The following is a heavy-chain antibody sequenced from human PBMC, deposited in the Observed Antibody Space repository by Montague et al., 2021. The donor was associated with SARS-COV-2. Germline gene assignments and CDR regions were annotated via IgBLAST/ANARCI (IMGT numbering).Heavy chain of an antibody. CDR2: ISRSGPT. J-gene: IGHJ4*02. D-gene: IGHD1-1*01. CDR1: GDSITSSNW. Sequence: SETLSLTCVVSGDSITSSNWWSWVRQPPGKGLEWIGEISRSGPTNYSPPLRSRVTMSIDTVKNYSSLTVTSVTAAATPVYYCSRLNERGHHGDESDYWGQGTLVTVSS. V-gene: IGHV4/OR15-8*02. CDR3: SRLNERGHHGDESDY.